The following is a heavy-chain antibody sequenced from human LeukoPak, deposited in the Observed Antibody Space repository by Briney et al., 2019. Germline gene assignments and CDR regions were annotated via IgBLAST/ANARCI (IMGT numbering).Heavy chain of an antibody. V-gene: IGHV3-33*01. Sequence: GGSLRLSCAASGCTINDYGMHWVRQAPGKGLEWVALMRYDGTTKFYADSVKGRFTISRDDSKDMLILEMNSLRGDDTAVYCCLRCPQTSFYESGSSSDFDYWGQGTPVTISS. J-gene: IGHJ4*02. CDR3: LRCPQTSFYESGSSSDFDY. D-gene: IGHD3-10*01. CDR1: GCTINDYG. CDR2: MRYDGTTK.